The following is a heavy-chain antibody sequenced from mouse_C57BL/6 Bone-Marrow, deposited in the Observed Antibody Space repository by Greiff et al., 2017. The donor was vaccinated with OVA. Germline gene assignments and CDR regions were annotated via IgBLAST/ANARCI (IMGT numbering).Heavy chain of an antibody. D-gene: IGHD1-1*01. CDR1: GYSFTDYN. CDR3: ARVYYGSSLYAMDY. CDR2: INPNYGTT. V-gene: IGHV1-39*01. J-gene: IGHJ4*01. Sequence: VQLQQSGPELVKPGASVKISCKASGYSFTDYNMNWVKQSNGKSLEWIGVINPNYGTTSYNQKFKGKATLTVDQSSSTAYMQLNSLTSDDSAGYYCARVYYGSSLYAMDYWGQGTSVTVSA.